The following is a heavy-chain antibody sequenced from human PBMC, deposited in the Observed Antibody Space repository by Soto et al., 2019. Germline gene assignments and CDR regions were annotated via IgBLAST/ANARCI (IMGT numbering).Heavy chain of an antibody. Sequence: QVQLQESGPGLVKPSQTLSLTCTVSGGSISSGDYYWSWIRQPPGKGLEWIGYIYYSGSTYYNPSLKSRVTISVDTPKNQFSLKLSSVTAADTAVYYCARWDNAKRDYFDYWGQGTLVTVSS. CDR1: GGSISSGDYY. J-gene: IGHJ4*02. CDR3: ARWDNAKRDYFDY. V-gene: IGHV4-30-4*01. CDR2: IYYSGST. D-gene: IGHD1-1*01.